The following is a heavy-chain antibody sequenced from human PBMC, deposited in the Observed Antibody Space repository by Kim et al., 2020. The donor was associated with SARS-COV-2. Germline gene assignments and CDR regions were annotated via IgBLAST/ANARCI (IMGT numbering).Heavy chain of an antibody. J-gene: IGHJ4*02. V-gene: IGHV3-23*01. Sequence: GGSLRLSCAASGFTFSSYAMSWVRQAPGKGLEWVSAISGSGGSTYYADSVKGRFTISRDNSKNTLYLQMNSLRAEDTAVYYCAKDEGSSSFRFMAAAGDYWGQGTLVTVSS. CDR3: AKDEGSSSFRFMAAAGDY. D-gene: IGHD6-13*01. CDR2: ISGSGGST. CDR1: GFTFSSYA.